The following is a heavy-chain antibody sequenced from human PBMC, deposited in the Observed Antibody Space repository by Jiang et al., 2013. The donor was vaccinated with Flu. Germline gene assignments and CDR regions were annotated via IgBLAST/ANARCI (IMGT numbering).Heavy chain of an antibody. J-gene: IGHJ5*02. CDR2: IDPADSYS. CDR1: GYSFTSYW. V-gene: IGHV5-10-1*01. CDR3: ARHNGASAHQRSLPGNNWFDP. Sequence: ISCKGSGYSFTSYWISWLRQMPGKGLEWMGRIDPADSYSNYSPSFQGHVNISVDRSISTAYLQWSSLKASDTAIYYCARHNGASAHQRSLPGNNWFDPWGQGTLVTVSS. D-gene: IGHD2-8*01.